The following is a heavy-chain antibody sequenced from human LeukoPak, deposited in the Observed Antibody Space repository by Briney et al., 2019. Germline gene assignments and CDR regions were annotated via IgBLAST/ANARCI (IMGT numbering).Heavy chain of an antibody. D-gene: IGHD6-19*01. CDR2: IYYSGST. CDR3: ARGGWYPESFQH. J-gene: IGHJ1*01. Sequence: PSETLSLTCTVSGGSISSYYWNWLRQPPGKGLEWIGYIYYSGSTNYNPALKRRVTISVDTSKKQFSLKLSSVAAEDTAVYYCARGGWYPESFQHWGQGALVTVSS. V-gene: IGHV4-59*01. CDR1: GGSISSYY.